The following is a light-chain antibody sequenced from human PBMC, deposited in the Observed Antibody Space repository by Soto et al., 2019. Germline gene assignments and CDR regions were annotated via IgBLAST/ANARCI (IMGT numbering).Light chain of an antibody. CDR2: GAS. J-gene: IGKJ1*01. CDR3: QQYGSSLSWT. CDR1: QTVSRN. Sequence: EILMTQSPATLSVSPGERATLSCRASQTVSRNLGWYQQKPGQAPRLLIYGASSRATGIPDRFSGSGSGTDFTLTISRLEPEDFAVYYCQQYGSSLSWTFGQGTKVEIK. V-gene: IGKV3-20*01.